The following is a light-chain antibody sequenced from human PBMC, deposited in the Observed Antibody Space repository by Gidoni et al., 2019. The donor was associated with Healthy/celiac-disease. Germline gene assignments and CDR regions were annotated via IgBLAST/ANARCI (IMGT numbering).Light chain of an antibody. CDR1: PSVSSSY. Sequence: EIVLTQSTGTLSLSPGERATLSCRASPSVSSSYLAWYQQQPGQAPRLLIYGASSRATGIPDRFSGSGSGTDCTLTISRLEPEDFAVYYCQQYGSSPLTFGGGTKVEIK. V-gene: IGKV3-20*01. CDR3: QQYGSSPLT. J-gene: IGKJ4*01. CDR2: GAS.